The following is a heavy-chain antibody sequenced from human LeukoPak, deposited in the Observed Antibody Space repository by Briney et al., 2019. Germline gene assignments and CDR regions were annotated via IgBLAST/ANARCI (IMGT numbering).Heavy chain of an antibody. CDR1: GGSVISYY. J-gene: IGHJ4*02. V-gene: IGHV4-59*02. CDR2: IYYSGST. D-gene: IGHD1-26*01. Sequence: SETLSLTCTVSGGSVISYYWNWIREPPGKGLEWIGYIYYSGSTNYNPSLKSRVTISVDTSKNQFSLKLSSVTAADTAVYYCARGGIVGATTGYFDYWGQGTLVTVSS. CDR3: ARGGIVGATTGYFDY.